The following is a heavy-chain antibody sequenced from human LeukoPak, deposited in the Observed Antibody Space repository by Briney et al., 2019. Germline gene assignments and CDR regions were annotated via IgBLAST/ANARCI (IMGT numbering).Heavy chain of an antibody. V-gene: IGHV1-69*04. Sequence: SVKVSCKASGGTFSSYAISWVRQAPGQGLEWMGRIIPIFGIANYAQKFQGRVTITADKSTSTAYMELSSLRSEDTAVYYCARDRVSSGGVSDYWGQGTLVTVSS. D-gene: IGHD3-22*01. CDR3: ARDRVSSGGVSDY. CDR2: IIPIFGIA. CDR1: GGTFSSYA. J-gene: IGHJ4*02.